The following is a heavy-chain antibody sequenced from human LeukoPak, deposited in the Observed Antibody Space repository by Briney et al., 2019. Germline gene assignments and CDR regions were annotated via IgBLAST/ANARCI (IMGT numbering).Heavy chain of an antibody. CDR1: GFTFSDYY. CDR3: AKLQTAVVPAATLGFDS. D-gene: IGHD2-2*01. V-gene: IGHV3-30*18. Sequence: GGSLRLSCAASGFTFSDYYMSWIRQAPGKGLEWVALISYDGSKKYYADSVKGRFSVSRDNTKNTFHLQMNSLRAEDTAIYYCAKLQTAVVPAATLGFDSWGQGTLVTVSS. J-gene: IGHJ4*02. CDR2: ISYDGSKK.